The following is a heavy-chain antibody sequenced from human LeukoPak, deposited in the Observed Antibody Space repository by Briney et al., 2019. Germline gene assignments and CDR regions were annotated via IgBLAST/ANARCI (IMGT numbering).Heavy chain of an antibody. J-gene: IGHJ4*02. D-gene: IGHD3-10*01. CDR3: ARDSGFGEFNNY. V-gene: IGHV3-66*01. CDR2: IYSGGST. CDR1: GFTVSSNH. Sequence: GGSLRLSCAASGFTVSSNHMSWVRQAPGKGLEWVSVIYSGGSTYYADSVKGRITISRDNSKNTLYLQMNTLRAEDTAVYYCARDSGFGEFNNYWGQGTLVTVSS.